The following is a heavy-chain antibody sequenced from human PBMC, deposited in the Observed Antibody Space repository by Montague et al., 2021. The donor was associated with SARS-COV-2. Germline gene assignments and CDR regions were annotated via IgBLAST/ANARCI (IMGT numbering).Heavy chain of an antibody. CDR1: GFTFTSYW. CDR2: IKQDGSEI. CDR3: ARVPSSSWYFDS. J-gene: IGHJ4*02. Sequence: SLRLSCAASGFTFTSYWMSWVRQAPGQGLEWVANIKQDGSEIYYVDSVKGRFTIARDNAKNSLYLQMNSLRAEDTAVYYCARVPSSSWYFDSWGRGTLVTVSS. V-gene: IGHV3-7*04. D-gene: IGHD6-13*01.